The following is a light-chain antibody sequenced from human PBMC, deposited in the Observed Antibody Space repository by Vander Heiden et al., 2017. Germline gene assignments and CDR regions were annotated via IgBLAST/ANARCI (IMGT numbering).Light chain of an antibody. J-gene: IGKJ4*01. CDR3: QQSYSTRLT. V-gene: IGKV1-39*01. CDR1: QSISSY. Sequence: DIQMTQSPSSLSASVGDRVTITCRASQSISSYLNWYQQKPGNAPKLLIYAASSLQSGVTSRVSGSGSGTDFTLTIRSLQPEDFATYYCQQSYSTRLTFGGGTKVEIK. CDR2: AAS.